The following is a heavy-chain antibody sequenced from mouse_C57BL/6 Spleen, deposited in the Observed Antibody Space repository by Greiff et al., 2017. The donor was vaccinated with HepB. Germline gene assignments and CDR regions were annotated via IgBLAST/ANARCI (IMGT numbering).Heavy chain of an antibody. CDR3: AREGLSTVVATDAMDY. J-gene: IGHJ4*01. V-gene: IGHV5-4*01. Sequence: DVQLVESGGGLVKPGGSLKLSCAASGFTFSSYAMSWVRQTPEKRLEWVATISDGGSYTYYPDNVKGRFTISRDNAKNNLYLQMSHLKSEDTAMYYCAREGLSTVVATDAMDYWGQGTSVTVSS. CDR2: ISDGGSYT. CDR1: GFTFSSYA. D-gene: IGHD1-1*01.